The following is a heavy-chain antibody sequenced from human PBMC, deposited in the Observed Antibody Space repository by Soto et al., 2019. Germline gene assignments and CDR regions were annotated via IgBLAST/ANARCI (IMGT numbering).Heavy chain of an antibody. CDR3: AKGYYYYDSSGYRHFDY. CDR1: GFTFSNYA. D-gene: IGHD3-22*01. CDR2: LRIGGSIT. V-gene: IGHV3-23*01. Sequence: EVQLLESGGGLVQPGGSLRLSCAASGFTFSNYAMSWVRQAPGKGLEWVSTLRIGGSITYYADSVKGRFTVSRDNSKNTLYLLMNGLRAEDTAVYYCAKGYYYYDSSGYRHFDYWGQGTLVTVSS. J-gene: IGHJ4*02.